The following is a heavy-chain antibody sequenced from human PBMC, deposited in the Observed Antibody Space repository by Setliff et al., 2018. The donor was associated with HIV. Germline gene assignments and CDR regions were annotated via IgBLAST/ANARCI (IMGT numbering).Heavy chain of an antibody. V-gene: IGHV1-69*13. Sequence: EASVKVSCKTSGGTFSSFALSWVRQAPGQGLEWMGGIIPAFGTANYAQKFQGRVTITADESTGTAYMELSSLRSEDTAVYYCARDGLLVAGIRFDYWGQGTLVTVSS. J-gene: IGHJ4*02. CDR1: GGTFSSFA. CDR2: IIPAFGTA. D-gene: IGHD6-19*01. CDR3: ARDGLLVAGIRFDY.